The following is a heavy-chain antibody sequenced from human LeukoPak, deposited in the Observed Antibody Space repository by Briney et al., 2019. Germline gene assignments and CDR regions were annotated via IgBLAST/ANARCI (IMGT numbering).Heavy chain of an antibody. J-gene: IGHJ4*02. CDR3: ARWGYYYDSSGYYGFPPY. CDR2: IYPGDSDT. Sequence: GESLKISCKGSGYSFTSYWIGWVRLMPGKGLEWMGIIYPGDSDTRYSPSFQGQVTISADKSISTAYLQWSSLKASDTAMYYCARWGYYYDSSGYYGFPPYWGQGTLVTVSS. V-gene: IGHV5-51*01. D-gene: IGHD3-22*01. CDR1: GYSFTSYW.